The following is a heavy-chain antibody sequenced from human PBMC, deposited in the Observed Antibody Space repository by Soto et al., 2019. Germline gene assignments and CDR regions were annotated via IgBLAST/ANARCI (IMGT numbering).Heavy chain of an antibody. CDR1: GYTFTSYG. CDR2: ISTYNGNT. V-gene: IGHV1-18*01. D-gene: IGHD5-12*01. J-gene: IGHJ3*02. CDR3: ARVPGYSTAWRRACDS. Sequence: QVQLVQSGAEVKKPGASVKVSCKASGYTFTSYGIIWVRQAPGQGPAWMGRISTYNGNTNYVQRLQGRVTMTTDTSTNTAYMELRSLRYGDTAVYFCARVPGYSTAWRRACDSWGQGTVVTVSS.